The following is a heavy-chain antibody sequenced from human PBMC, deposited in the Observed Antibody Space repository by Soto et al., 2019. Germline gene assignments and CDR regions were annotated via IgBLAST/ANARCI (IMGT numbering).Heavy chain of an antibody. J-gene: IGHJ4*02. Sequence: SETLSLTCAFYGGSFSGYYWSWIRQPPGKGLEWIGEINHSGSTNYNPSLKSRVTISVDTSKNQFSLKLSSVTAADTAVYYCARGPYDYIWGSSRGIVYYFDYWGQGTLVTVSS. CDR1: GGSFSGYY. D-gene: IGHD3-16*01. CDR3: ARGPYDYIWGSSRGIVYYFDY. V-gene: IGHV4-34*01. CDR2: INHSGST.